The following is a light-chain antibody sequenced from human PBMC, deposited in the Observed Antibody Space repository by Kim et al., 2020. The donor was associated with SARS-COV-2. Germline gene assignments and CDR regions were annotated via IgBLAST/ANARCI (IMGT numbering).Light chain of an antibody. J-gene: IGKJ3*01. CDR2: AAS. V-gene: IGKV1-9*01. CDR1: QDISSY. CDR3: QQLNSYPRGFT. Sequence: EGDRVTMTCRASQDISSYLAWYQQKPGKAPKLLIYAASTLQSGVPSRFSGSGSGTDFPLTISSLQPEGFATYYCQQLNSYPRGFTFGPGTKVDIK.